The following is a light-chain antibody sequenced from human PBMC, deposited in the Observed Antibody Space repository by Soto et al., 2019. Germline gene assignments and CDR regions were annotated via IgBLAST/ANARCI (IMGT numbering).Light chain of an antibody. V-gene: IGKV3-15*01. CDR1: QSVSSN. CDR3: QQYNSWPPT. Sequence: EIVMTQSPATLSVSPGERATLSCRASQSVSSNLAWYQQKPGQAPRLLIYGASTRATGIPARFSGSGSGIEFTLTISSLQPEDFAVYYCQQYNSWPPTFGQGTKVDIK. J-gene: IGKJ1*01. CDR2: GAS.